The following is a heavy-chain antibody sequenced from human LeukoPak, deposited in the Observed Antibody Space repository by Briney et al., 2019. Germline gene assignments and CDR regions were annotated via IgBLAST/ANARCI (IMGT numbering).Heavy chain of an antibody. V-gene: IGHV4-59*08. CDR2: ISDGGVT. Sequence: SETLSLTCNVSGGSISTYYWSWIRQPPGKGLEWIGYISDGGVTSYNPSLKGRVTISVDSPKNRFSLRLTSLTAVDTALYYCAGHGGTLDYFYYWGPGSPVPGPS. CDR1: GGSISTYY. D-gene: IGHD3-16*01. J-gene: IGHJ4*02. CDR3: AGHGGTLDYFYY.